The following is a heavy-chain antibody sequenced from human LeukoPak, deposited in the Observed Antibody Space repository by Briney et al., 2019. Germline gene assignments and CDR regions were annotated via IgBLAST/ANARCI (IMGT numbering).Heavy chain of an antibody. V-gene: IGHV4-34*01. D-gene: IGHD2-21*01. CDR2: INHSGST. J-gene: IGHJ3*02. CDR1: GGSFSGYY. Sequence: SETLSLTCAVYGGSFSGYYWSWIRQPPGKGLEWIGEINHSGSTNYNPSLKSRVTISVDTSKNQFSLKLSSVTAADTAVYYCARVSIPGAFDIWGQGTMVTVSS. CDR3: ARVSIPGAFDI.